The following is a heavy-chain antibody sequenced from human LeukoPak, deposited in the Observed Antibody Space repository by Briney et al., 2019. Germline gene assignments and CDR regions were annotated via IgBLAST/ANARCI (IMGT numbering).Heavy chain of an antibody. J-gene: IGHJ6*02. D-gene: IGHD3-3*01. CDR1: GGSISSYY. CDR2: IYYSGST. V-gene: IGHV4-59*01. CDR3: ARDSHDFWSGYRHYYGMDV. Sequence: SETLSLTCTVSGGSISSYYWSWVRQPPGKGLEWIGYIYYSGSTNYNPSLKSRVTISVDTSKNQFSLKLSSVTAADTAVYYCARDSHDFWSGYRHYYGMDVWGQGTTVTVSS.